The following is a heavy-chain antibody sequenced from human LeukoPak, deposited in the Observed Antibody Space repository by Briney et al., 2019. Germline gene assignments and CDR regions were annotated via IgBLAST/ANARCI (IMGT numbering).Heavy chain of an antibody. J-gene: IGHJ4*02. Sequence: SETLSLTCTVSGGSISSYYWNWIRQPPGKGLEWIGYIYYSGSTNYNPSLKSRVTISVDTSKNQFSLKLSSVTAADTAVYYCARVGGSSWYFYYFDYWGQGTLVTVSS. CDR1: GGSISSYY. D-gene: IGHD6-13*01. V-gene: IGHV4-59*12. CDR2: IYYSGST. CDR3: ARVGGSSWYFYYFDY.